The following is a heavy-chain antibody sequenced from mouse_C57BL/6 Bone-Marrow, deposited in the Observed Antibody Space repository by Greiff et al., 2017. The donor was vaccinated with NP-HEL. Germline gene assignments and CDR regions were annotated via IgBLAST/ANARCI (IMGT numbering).Heavy chain of an antibody. Sequence: VQLQQSGAELVRPGTTVKVSCKASGYAFPNYLIEWVKQRPGQGLEWIGVINPGSGGTNYNEKFKGKATLTADKSSSTAYMQLSSLTSEDAAVYFCARSSGQLRLRYWGQGTTRTVSS. CDR1: GYAFPNYL. D-gene: IGHD3-2*02. J-gene: IGHJ2*01. V-gene: IGHV1-54*01. CDR3: ARSSGQLRLRY. CDR2: INPGSGGT.